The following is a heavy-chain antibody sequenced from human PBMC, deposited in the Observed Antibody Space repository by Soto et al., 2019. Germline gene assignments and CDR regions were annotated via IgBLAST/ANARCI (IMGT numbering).Heavy chain of an antibody. CDR3: ASPVGAAGTPPIYYYGMDV. Sequence: SETLSLTCAVYGGSFSGYYWSWIRQPPGKGLEWIGEINHSGSTNYNPSLKRRVTISVDTSKNQFSLKLSSVTAAETAVYYCASPVGAAGTPPIYYYGMDVWGQGTTVTVSS. CDR1: GGSFSGYY. V-gene: IGHV4-34*01. J-gene: IGHJ6*02. CDR2: INHSGST. D-gene: IGHD6-13*01.